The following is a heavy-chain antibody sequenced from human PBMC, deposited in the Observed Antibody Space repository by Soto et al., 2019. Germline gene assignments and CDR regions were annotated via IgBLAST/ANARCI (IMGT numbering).Heavy chain of an antibody. D-gene: IGHD2-2*01. CDR2: ITTFNGDT. CDR3: ARLLNQRHVVGPAARNGSLGY. CDR1: GYTFMSYG. V-gene: IGHV1-18*01. Sequence: ASVKVSCKASGYTFMSYGISWVRQAPGQGREWMGWITTFNGDTDFAQKFQGRVTLSADTSKSTVYMQLRGLRADDSAVYYCARLLNQRHVVGPAARNGSLGYWGQGXLVTVSS. J-gene: IGHJ4*02.